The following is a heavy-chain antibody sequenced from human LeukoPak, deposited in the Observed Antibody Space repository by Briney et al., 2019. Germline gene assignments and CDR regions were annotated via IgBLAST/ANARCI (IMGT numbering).Heavy chain of an antibody. CDR1: GGSFSGYY. V-gene: IGHV4-34*01. CDR2: INHSGST. CDR3: ARLSDFDWFIDY. Sequence: PSETLSLTCAVYGGSFSGYYWSWIRQPPGKGLEWIGEINHSGSTNYNPSLKSRVTISVDTSKNQFSLKLSSVTAADTAVYYCARLSDFDWFIDYWGQGTLVTVSS. D-gene: IGHD3-9*01. J-gene: IGHJ4*02.